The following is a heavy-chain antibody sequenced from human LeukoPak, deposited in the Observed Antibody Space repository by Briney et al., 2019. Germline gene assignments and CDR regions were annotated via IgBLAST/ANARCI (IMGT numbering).Heavy chain of an antibody. V-gene: IGHV1-18*01. J-gene: IGHJ4*02. Sequence: VASVKVSCKASGYTFTSYGISWVRQAPGQGLEWMGWISAYNGNTNYAQKLQGRVTMTTDTSTSTAYMELRSLRSDDTAVYYCARAITDYDISLWVDYWGQGTLVTVSS. CDR1: GYTFTSYG. D-gene: IGHD3-9*01. CDR3: ARAITDYDISLWVDY. CDR2: ISAYNGNT.